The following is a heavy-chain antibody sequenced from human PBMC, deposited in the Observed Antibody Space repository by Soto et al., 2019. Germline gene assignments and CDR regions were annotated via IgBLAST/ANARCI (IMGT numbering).Heavy chain of an antibody. J-gene: IGHJ4*02. CDR1: GGSISSGDYY. D-gene: IGHD5-18*01. CDR2: IYYSGST. Sequence: PSETLSLTCTVSGGSISSGDYYWSWIRQPPGKGLEWIGYIYYSGSTYYNPSLKSRVTISVDTSRNQFSLKLSSVTAADTAVYYCARVRIQRLYYFPYWGQGTLVTVTS. V-gene: IGHV4-30-4*01. CDR3: ARVRIQRLYYFPY.